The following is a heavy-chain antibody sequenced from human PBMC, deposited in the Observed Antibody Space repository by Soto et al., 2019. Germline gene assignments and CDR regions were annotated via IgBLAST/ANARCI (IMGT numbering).Heavy chain of an antibody. D-gene: IGHD6-19*01. CDR2: ISAYNGNT. V-gene: IGHV1-18*01. CDR1: GYTFTSYG. J-gene: IGHJ6*03. CDR3: ARVLQQWLVRYYFMDV. Sequence: GASVKVSCKASGYTFTSYGISWVRQAPGQGLEWMGWISAYNGNTNYAQKLQGRVTMTTDTSTSTAYMELRSLRSDDTAVYYCARVLQQWLVRYYFMDVWGKGTTVTVSS.